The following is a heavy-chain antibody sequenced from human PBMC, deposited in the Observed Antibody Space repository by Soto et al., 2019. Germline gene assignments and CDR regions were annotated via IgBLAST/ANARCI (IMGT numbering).Heavy chain of an antibody. CDR2: IYHSGST. D-gene: IGHD6-25*01. V-gene: IGHV4-30-2*01. J-gene: IGHJ6*02. CDR1: GGSISSGGYS. Sequence: NPSETLSLTCAVSGGSISSGGYSWSWIRQPPGKGLEWIGYIYHSGSTYYNPSLKSRVTTSVDRSKNQFSLKLSSVTAADTAVYYCASSGESYYYGMDVWGQGTTVTVSS. CDR3: ASSGESYYYGMDV.